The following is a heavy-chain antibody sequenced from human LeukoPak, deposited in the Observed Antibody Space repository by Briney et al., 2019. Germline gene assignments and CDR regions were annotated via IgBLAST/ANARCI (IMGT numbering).Heavy chain of an antibody. V-gene: IGHV1-69*05. J-gene: IGHJ6*03. Sequence: SVKVSCKASGGTFSSYAISWVRQAPGQGLEWMGGIIPIFGTANYAQKFQGRVTITTDESTSTAYMELSSLRSEDTAVYYCASSRELDIVVVPAATDYYYYYMDVWGKGTTVTVSS. CDR1: GGTFSSYA. CDR3: ASSRELDIVVVPAATDYYYYYMDV. D-gene: IGHD2-2*01. CDR2: IIPIFGTA.